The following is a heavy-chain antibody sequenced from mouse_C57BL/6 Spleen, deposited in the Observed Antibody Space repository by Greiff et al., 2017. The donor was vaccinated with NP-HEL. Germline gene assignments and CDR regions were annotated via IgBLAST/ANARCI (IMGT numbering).Heavy chain of an antibody. CDR3: TSPLYYGSTPFAY. D-gene: IGHD1-1*01. V-gene: IGHV1-15*01. Sequence: QVQLKESGAELVRPGASVTLSCKASGYTITDYEMHWVKQTPVHGLEWIGAIDPETGGTAYNQKFKGKAILTADKSSSTAYMELRSLTSEDSAVYYCTSPLYYGSTPFAYWGQGTLVTVSA. CDR2: IDPETGGT. J-gene: IGHJ3*01. CDR1: GYTITDYE.